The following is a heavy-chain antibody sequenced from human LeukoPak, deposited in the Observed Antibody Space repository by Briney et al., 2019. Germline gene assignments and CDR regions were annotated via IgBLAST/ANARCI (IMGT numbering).Heavy chain of an antibody. V-gene: IGHV4-34*01. CDR3: AREGVGYCSGGSCSGPTGWFDP. CDR2: INHSGST. CDR1: GGSFSGYY. Sequence: PSETLSLTCAVYGGSFSGYYWSWIRQPPGKGLEWIGEINHSGSTNYNPSLKSRVTISVDTSKNQFSLQLNSVTPEDTAVYYCAREGVGYCSGGSCSGPTGWFDPWGQGTLVTVSS. J-gene: IGHJ5*02. D-gene: IGHD2-15*01.